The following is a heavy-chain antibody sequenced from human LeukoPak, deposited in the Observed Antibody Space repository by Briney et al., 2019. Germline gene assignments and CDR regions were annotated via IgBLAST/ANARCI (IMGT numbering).Heavy chain of an antibody. Sequence: PGGSLRLSCAASGFTVSSNYMSWVRQAQEKGLEWVSVIYSGGSTYYADSVKGRFTISRHNSKNTLYLQMNSLRAEDTAVYYCARSLYSSSWYGWFDPWGQGTLVTVSS. CDR2: IYSGGST. CDR3: ARSLYSSSWYGWFDP. V-gene: IGHV3-53*04. J-gene: IGHJ5*02. D-gene: IGHD6-13*01. CDR1: GFTVSSNY.